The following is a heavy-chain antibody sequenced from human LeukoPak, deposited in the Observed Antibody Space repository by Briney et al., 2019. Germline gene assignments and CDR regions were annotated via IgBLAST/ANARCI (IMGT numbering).Heavy chain of an antibody. J-gene: IGHJ4*02. CDR3: ARGHRRDY. CDR2: INPNSGGT. D-gene: IGHD1-14*01. V-gene: IGHV1-2*02. CDR1: GYTFSGYY. Sequence: ASVKVSCKASGYTFSGYYIHWVRQAPGQGLEWMGWINPNSGGTNYAQKFQGRVTMTRDTSISTAYMELSSLISEDTAVYYCARGHRRDYWGRGTLVTVSS.